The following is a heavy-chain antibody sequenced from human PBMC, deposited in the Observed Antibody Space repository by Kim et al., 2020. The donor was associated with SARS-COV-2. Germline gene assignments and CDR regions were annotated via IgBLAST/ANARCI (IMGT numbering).Heavy chain of an antibody. CDR3: ARGGSTRFLEWLPRGCWFDP. Sequence: KFQGRVTITRDTSASTAYMELSSLRSEDTAVYYCARGGSTRFLEWLPRGCWFDPWGQGTLVTVSS. J-gene: IGHJ5*02. D-gene: IGHD3-3*01. V-gene: IGHV1-3*01.